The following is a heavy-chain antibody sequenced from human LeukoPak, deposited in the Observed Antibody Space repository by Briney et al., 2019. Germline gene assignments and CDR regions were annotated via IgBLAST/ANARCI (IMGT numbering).Heavy chain of an antibody. J-gene: IGHJ4*02. CDR3: ASSQSSVAGIVGC. D-gene: IGHD6-19*01. CDR2: ISGSGTSK. V-gene: IGHV3-11*04. Sequence: GGSLRLSCAASGFTFSDYYMTWIRQAPGKGLEWVSYISGSGTSKYYTDSVKGRFTISRDNAKNSVDLQMNSRRVEDTAVYYCASSQSSVAGIVGCWGQGTLVTVSS. CDR1: GFTFSDYY.